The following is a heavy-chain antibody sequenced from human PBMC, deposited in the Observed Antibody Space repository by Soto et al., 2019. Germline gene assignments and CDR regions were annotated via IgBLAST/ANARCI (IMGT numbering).Heavy chain of an antibody. CDR1: GVSFNNNG. V-gene: IGHV1-69*01. D-gene: IGHD3-10*01. CDR3: ARVLYYGSGSYSTYGMDV. J-gene: IGHJ6*02. CDR2: VSPPFRTS. Sequence: QVQLGQSGAEVKKPGSCVKVSCKTSGVSFNNNGIGWVRQAPGHGLEWMGGVSPPFRTSNYGRKFQGRISITADASMGTVNMELSSLTSGVTAQYYCARVLYYGSGSYSTYGMDVWGQGTTVTVSS.